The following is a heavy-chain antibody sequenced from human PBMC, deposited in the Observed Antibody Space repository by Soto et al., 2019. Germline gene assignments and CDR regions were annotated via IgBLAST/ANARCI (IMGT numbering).Heavy chain of an antibody. V-gene: IGHV4-31*03. D-gene: IGHD6-6*01. CDR3: ARVGDSSSSAHYYYYGMDV. Sequence: QVQLQESGPGLVKPSQTLSLTCTVSGGSISSGGYYWSWIRQHPGKGLEWIGYIYYSGSTYYNPYLKSRVTISVDTSKNQFSLKLSSVTAADTAVYYCARVGDSSSSAHYYYYGMDVWGQGTTVTVSS. CDR1: GGSISSGGYY. CDR2: IYYSGST. J-gene: IGHJ6*02.